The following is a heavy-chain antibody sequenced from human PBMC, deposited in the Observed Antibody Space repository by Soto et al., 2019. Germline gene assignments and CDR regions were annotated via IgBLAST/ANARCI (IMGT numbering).Heavy chain of an antibody. D-gene: IGHD5-18*01. V-gene: IGHV3-23*01. CDR3: AKTVIGLDTRPAYYYYYMDV. J-gene: IGHJ6*03. Sequence: PGGSLRLSCAASGFTFSSYAMSWVRQAPGKGLEWVSAISGSGGSTYYADSVKGRFTISRDNSKNTLYLQMNSLRAEDTAVYYYAKTVIGLDTRPAYYYYYMDVWGKGTTVTVSS. CDR1: GFTFSSYA. CDR2: ISGSGGST.